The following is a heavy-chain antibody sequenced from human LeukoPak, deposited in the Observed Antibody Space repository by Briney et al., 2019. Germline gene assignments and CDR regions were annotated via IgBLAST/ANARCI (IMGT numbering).Heavy chain of an antibody. J-gene: IGHJ6*02. V-gene: IGHV3-30*04. Sequence: GGSLRLSCAASGFTFSSYAMHWVRQAPGKGLEWVAVISYDGSNKYYADSVKGRFTISRDNSKNTLYLQMNSLRAEDTAVYYCARLAYYYDSSGYNGMDVWGRGTTVTVSS. CDR3: ARLAYYYDSSGYNGMDV. CDR1: GFTFSSYA. CDR2: ISYDGSNK. D-gene: IGHD3-22*01.